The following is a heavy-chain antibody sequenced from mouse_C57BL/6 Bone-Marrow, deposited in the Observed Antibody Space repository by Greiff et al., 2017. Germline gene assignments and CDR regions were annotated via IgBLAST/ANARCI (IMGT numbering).Heavy chain of an antibody. Sequence: QVLLLQSGAELVKPGASVKLSCKASGYTFTSYWMHWVKQRPGQGLEWIGMIHPNSGSSNYNEKFKSKATLTVDKSSSTAYMQLNSLTSEDSAVYYCAREGYRSSYPHYWYFDVWGTGTTVTVSS. CDR2: IHPNSGSS. V-gene: IGHV1-64*01. D-gene: IGHD1-1*01. CDR3: AREGYRSSYPHYWYFDV. CDR1: GYTFTSYW. J-gene: IGHJ1*03.